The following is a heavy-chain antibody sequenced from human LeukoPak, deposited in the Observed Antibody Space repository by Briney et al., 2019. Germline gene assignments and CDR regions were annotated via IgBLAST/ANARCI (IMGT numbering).Heavy chain of an antibody. D-gene: IGHD3-16*02. Sequence: GGSLRLSCAASGFTFSSYAMSWVRQAPGKGLEWVSAISGSGGSTYYADSVKGRFTISRDNSKNTLYLQMNSLRAEDTAVYYCAKVQGVWGSYRPLPDYWGQGTLVTVSS. V-gene: IGHV3-23*01. CDR3: AKVQGVWGSYRPLPDY. J-gene: IGHJ4*02. CDR1: GFTFSSYA. CDR2: ISGSGGST.